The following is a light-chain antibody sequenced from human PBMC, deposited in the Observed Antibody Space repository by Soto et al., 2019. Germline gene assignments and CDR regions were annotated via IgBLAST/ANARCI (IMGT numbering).Light chain of an antibody. CDR1: QSVGSN. Sequence: EFVLTQSPGTLSLSPGESATLSCRASQSVGSNLAWYQQKPGQAPRLLIYGASTRATGIQDRFSGSGSGTDFTLTISRLEPEDFAVYYCKQYDSSPKTFGQGTKVDIK. V-gene: IGKV3-20*01. CDR3: KQYDSSPKT. J-gene: IGKJ1*01. CDR2: GAS.